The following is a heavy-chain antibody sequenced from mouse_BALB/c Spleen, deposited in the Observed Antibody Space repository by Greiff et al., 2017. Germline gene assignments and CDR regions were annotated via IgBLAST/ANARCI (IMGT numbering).Heavy chain of an antibody. CDR2: IDPYYGGT. D-gene: IGHD2-4*01. CDR3: ARLGDYDYDDGFAY. Sequence: VQLKESGPELVKPGASVKISCKASGYSFTGYNMNWVKQSNGKSLEWIGNIDPYYGGTSYNQKFKGKATLTVDKSSSTAYMQLKSLTSEDSAVYYCARLGDYDYDDGFAYWGQGTLVTVSA. CDR1: GYSFTGYN. J-gene: IGHJ3*01. V-gene: IGHV1-39*01.